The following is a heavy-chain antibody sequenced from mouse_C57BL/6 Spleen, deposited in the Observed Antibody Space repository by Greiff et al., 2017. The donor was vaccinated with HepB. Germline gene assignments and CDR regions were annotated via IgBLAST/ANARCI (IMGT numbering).Heavy chain of an antibody. D-gene: IGHD2-4*01. CDR3: ARWNYDYFDY. V-gene: IGHV7-3*01. J-gene: IGHJ2*01. CDR2: IRNKANGYTT. Sequence: EVQLQESGGGLVQPGGSLSLSCAASGFTFTDYYMSWVRQPPGKALEWLGFIRNKANGYTTEYSASVKGRFTISRDNSQSILYLQMNALRAEDSATYYCARWNYDYFDYWGQGTTLTVSS. CDR1: GFTFTDYY.